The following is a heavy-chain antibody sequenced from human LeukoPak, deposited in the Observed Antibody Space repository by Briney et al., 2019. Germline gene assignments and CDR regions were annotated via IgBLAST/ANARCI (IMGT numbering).Heavy chain of an antibody. V-gene: IGHV3-66*01. CDR1: GFTVSSNY. D-gene: IGHD1-1*01. Sequence: GGSLRLSCAASGFTVSSNYMSWVRQAPGKGLEWVSVIYSGGTTYYADPVKGRFTISRDNSKNPLYLQMNSLRAEDTAVYYCARTTTFAPHFDYWGQGTLVTVSS. J-gene: IGHJ4*02. CDR2: IYSGGTT. CDR3: ARTTTFAPHFDY.